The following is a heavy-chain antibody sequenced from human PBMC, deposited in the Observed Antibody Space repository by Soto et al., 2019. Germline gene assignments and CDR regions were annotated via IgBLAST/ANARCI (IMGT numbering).Heavy chain of an antibody. CDR2: IYYSGST. V-gene: IGHV4-61*01. Sequence: SETLSLTCTVSGGSVSSGSYYWSWIRQPPGKGLEWIGYIYYSGSTNYNPSLKSRVTISVDTSKNQFSLKLSSVTAADTAVYYCARAPQDSSGYYQNWFDPWGQGTLVTVSS. CDR3: ARAPQDSSGYYQNWFDP. CDR1: GGSVSSGSYY. J-gene: IGHJ5*02. D-gene: IGHD3-22*01.